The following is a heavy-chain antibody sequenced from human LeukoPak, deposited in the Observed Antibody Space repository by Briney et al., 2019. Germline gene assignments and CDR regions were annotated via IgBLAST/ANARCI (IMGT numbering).Heavy chain of an antibody. Sequence: SGGSLRLSCAASGFTFDDYAMHWVRQAPGKGLEWVSGISWNSGSIGYADSVKGRFTISRDNAKNSLYLQMNSLRAEDTAVYYCARDHGRPVVGAFDIWGQGTMVTVSS. D-gene: IGHD6-6*01. CDR1: GFTFDDYA. CDR2: ISWNSGSI. V-gene: IGHV3-9*01. CDR3: ARDHGRPVVGAFDI. J-gene: IGHJ3*02.